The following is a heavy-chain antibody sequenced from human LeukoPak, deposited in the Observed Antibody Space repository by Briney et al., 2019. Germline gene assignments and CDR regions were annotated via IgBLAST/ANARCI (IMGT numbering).Heavy chain of an antibody. CDR2: IIPILGIA. D-gene: IGHD3-3*01. V-gene: IGHV1-69*04. CDR1: GGTFSSYA. J-gene: IGHJ3*02. Sequence: ASVKVSCKASGGTFSSYAISWVRQAPGQGLEWMGRIIPILGIANYAQKFQGRVTITADKSTSTAYMELSSLRSEDTAVYYCASLYYGDAFDIWGQGTMVTVSS. CDR3: ASLYYGDAFDI.